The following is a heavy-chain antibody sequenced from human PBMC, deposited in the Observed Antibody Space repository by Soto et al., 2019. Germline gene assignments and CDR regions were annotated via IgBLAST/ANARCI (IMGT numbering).Heavy chain of an antibody. CDR3: ATEYGDYDYYYYMDV. V-gene: IGHV4-31*03. D-gene: IGHD4-17*01. CDR1: GGSISSGGYY. Sequence: SETLSLTCTVSGGSISSGGYYWSWIRQHPGKGLEWIGYIYYSGSTYYNPSLKSRVTISVDTSKNQFSLKLSSVTAADTAVYYCATEYGDYDYYYYMDVWGKGTTVPVSS. J-gene: IGHJ6*03. CDR2: IYYSGST.